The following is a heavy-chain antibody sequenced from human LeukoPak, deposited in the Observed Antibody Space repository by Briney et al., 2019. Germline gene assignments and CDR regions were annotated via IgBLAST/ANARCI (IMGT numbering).Heavy chain of an antibody. D-gene: IGHD3-9*01. J-gene: IGHJ6*02. CDR2: INSDGSST. CDR1: GFTFSSYA. V-gene: IGHV3-74*01. CDR3: ARGPYDDTLTGYYGGSMDV. Sequence: GGSLRLSCTASGFTFSSYAMNWVRQAPGKGLVWVSRINSDGSSTTYADSVKGRFIISRENAKNTLYLQMNSLRAEDTAVYYCARGPYDDTLTGYYGGSMDVWGQGASVTVSS.